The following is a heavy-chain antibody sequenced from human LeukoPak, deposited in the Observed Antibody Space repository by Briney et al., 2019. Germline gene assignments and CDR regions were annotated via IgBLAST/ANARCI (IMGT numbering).Heavy chain of an antibody. CDR3: ARDLGWSYSTSYPEDDAFDI. CDR1: GFTFGYFW. D-gene: IGHD3-16*02. Sequence: GGSLRLSCAASGFTFGYFWMTWVRQAPGKGLEWVANIKQDGSEKHYMDSLRGRFTISRDNAKNSLYLQINSLRAEDTAVYYRARDLGWSYSTSYPEDDAFDIWGQGTVVTVSS. V-gene: IGHV3-7*04. J-gene: IGHJ3*02. CDR2: IKQDGSEK.